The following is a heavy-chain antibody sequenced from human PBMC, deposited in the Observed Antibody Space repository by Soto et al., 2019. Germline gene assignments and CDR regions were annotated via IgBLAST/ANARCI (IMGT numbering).Heavy chain of an antibody. J-gene: IGHJ4*02. CDR2: IYYSGST. CDR3: ARQSWIQLEYYFDY. V-gene: IGHV4-59*08. Sequence: PSETLSLTCTVSGGSISSYYWSWIRQPPGKGLEWIGYIYYSGSTNYNPSLKSRVTISVDTSKNQFSLKLSSVTAADTAVYYCARQSWIQLEYYFDYWGQGTLVTVSS. CDR1: GGSISSYY. D-gene: IGHD5-18*01.